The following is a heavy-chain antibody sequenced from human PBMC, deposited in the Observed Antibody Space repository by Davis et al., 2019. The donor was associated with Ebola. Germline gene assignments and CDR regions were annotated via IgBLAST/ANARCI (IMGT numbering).Heavy chain of an antibody. J-gene: IGHJ4*02. Sequence: GESLKISCVASGFTFSGYSMNWVRQAPGKGLEWISYISSSSTTIYYADSVKGRFTISRDSAKNSLYLQMNSLRDEDTAVYYCARAAEGYDYIWGSFRHYFDYWGQGTLVTVSS. CDR3: ARAAEGYDYIWGSFRHYFDY. CDR2: ISSSSTTI. D-gene: IGHD3-16*02. CDR1: GFTFSGYS. V-gene: IGHV3-48*02.